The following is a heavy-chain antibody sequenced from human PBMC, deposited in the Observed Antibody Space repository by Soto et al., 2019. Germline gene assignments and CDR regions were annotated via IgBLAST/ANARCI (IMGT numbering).Heavy chain of an antibody. CDR2: MNPNSGNT. CDR1: GYSFKNYD. Sequence: SVEVSCKDSGYSFKNYDINWVQRAPGQGLEWMGWMNPNSGNTGYAQKFQDRVTMTSDTSTRTAYMELSSLTAEDTALYYCARRMTWSLWCFDLWGSGTLVPVFS. J-gene: IGHJ2*01. CDR3: ARRMTWSLWCFDL. D-gene: IGHD3-10*01. V-gene: IGHV1-8*01.